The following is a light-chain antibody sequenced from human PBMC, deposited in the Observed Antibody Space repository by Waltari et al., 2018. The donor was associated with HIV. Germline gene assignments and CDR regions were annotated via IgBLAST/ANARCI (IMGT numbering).Light chain of an antibody. CDR2: GAS. V-gene: IGKV1-39*01. Sequence: DIQVTQSPSSLSASVGDRVTIICRTSENINTFLNWFQQKPGKIPRLLIYGASTLESGVPSRFSGTGSGTDFSLTISALQPEDLATYYCLQGYSSILTFGPGTKVEVK. CDR3: LQGYSSILT. CDR1: ENINTF. J-gene: IGKJ3*01.